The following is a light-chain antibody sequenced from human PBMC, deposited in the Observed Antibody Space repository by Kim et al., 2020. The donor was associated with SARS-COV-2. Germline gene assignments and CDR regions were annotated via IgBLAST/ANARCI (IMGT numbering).Light chain of an antibody. CDR1: VLAKKY. V-gene: IGLV3-27*01. Sequence: SYELTQPSSVSVSPGQTARITCSGDVLAKKYARWFQQKPGQAPVLVIYKDSERPSGIPERFSGSSSGTTVTLTISGAQVEDEADYYCYSAADNPPVFGGGTQLTVL. CDR2: KDS. J-gene: IGLJ3*02. CDR3: YSAADNPPV.